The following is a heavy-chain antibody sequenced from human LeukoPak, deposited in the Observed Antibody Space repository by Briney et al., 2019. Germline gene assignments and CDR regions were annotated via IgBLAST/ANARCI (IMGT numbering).Heavy chain of an antibody. J-gene: IGHJ4*02. CDR3: ARDLAWGAFDY. D-gene: IGHD7-27*01. V-gene: IGHV3-23*01. CDR1: GFTFSNYG. CDR2: ISPRGGGT. Sequence: PGGSLRLSCAASGFTFSNYGMNWVRQAPGKGLEWLSGISPRGGGTYYADSVKGRFTISRDDSKNTLSLQMNSLRVEDTAVYYCARDLAWGAFDYWGQGTLVIVSS.